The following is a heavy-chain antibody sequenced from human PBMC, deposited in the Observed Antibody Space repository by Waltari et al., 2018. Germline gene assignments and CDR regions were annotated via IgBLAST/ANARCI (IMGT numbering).Heavy chain of an antibody. CDR3: ARDPATYYYDSSGYYFDY. V-gene: IGHV4-39*07. CDR2: IYYSGST. Sequence: QLQLQESGPGLVKPSETLSITCTVSGGSISSSSYYWGWIRQPPGKGLEWIGSIYYSGSTYYNPSLKSRVTISVDTSKNQFSLKLSSVTAADTAVYYCARDPATYYYDSSGYYFDYWGQGTLVTVSS. J-gene: IGHJ4*02. D-gene: IGHD3-22*01. CDR1: GGSISSSSYY.